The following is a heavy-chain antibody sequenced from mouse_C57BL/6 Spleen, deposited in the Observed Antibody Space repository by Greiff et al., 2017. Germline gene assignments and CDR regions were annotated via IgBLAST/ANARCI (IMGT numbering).Heavy chain of an antibody. V-gene: IGHV1-42*01. CDR1: GYSFTGYY. Sequence: EVQLQQSGPELVKPGASVKISCTASGYSFTGYYMNWVKQSPEKSLEWIGEINPSTGGTTYNQKFKAKATLTVDKSSSTAYMQLKSLTSEDSAVYYCARGGDGYYRDYWGQGTSVTVSS. CDR2: INPSTGGT. D-gene: IGHD2-3*01. CDR3: ARGGDGYYRDY. J-gene: IGHJ4*01.